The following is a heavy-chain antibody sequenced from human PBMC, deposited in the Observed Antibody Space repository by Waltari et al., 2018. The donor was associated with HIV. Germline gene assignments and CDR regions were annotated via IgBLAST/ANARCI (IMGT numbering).Heavy chain of an antibody. Sequence: EVQLVESGGGLVKPGGSLRLSCAASGFTFSSYSMNWVRKAPGKGLEWVPSISSSSSYIYYADSVKGRFTISRDNAKNSLDLQMNSLRAEDTAVYYCARVVPAAITPHWYFDLWGRGTLVTVSS. D-gene: IGHD2-2*02. CDR2: ISSSSSYI. J-gene: IGHJ2*01. V-gene: IGHV3-21*01. CDR1: GFTFSSYS. CDR3: ARVVPAAITPHWYFDL.